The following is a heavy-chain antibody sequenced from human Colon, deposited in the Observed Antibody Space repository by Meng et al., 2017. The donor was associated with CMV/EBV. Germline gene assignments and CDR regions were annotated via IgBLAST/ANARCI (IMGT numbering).Heavy chain of an antibody. J-gene: IGHJ4*02. Sequence: GESLKISCSVSGFSVSDKSLTWVRQAPGMGLEWISVIYSGGSTNYANSVEGRFTVSKDTSKNILYLQMNSLTPGDTAVYFCAREFFLDYWGQGTLVTVSS. V-gene: IGHV3-66*02. CDR1: GFSVSDKS. D-gene: IGHD3-10*01. CDR2: IYSGGST. CDR3: AREFFLDY.